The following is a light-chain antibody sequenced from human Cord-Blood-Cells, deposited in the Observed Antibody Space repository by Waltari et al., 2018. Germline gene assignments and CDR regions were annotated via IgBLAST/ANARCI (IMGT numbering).Light chain of an antibody. V-gene: IGKV4-1*01. Sequence: DIVMTQSPDSLALSLGERATINCKSSQSVLYSSNNKNYLAWYQQKPGPPPKLLIYWASTRESGVPDRFSGSGSGTDFTLTISSLQAEDVAVYYCQQYYSTPWTFGQGTKVEIK. CDR1: QSVLYSSNNKNY. J-gene: IGKJ1*01. CDR3: QQYYSTPWT. CDR2: WAS.